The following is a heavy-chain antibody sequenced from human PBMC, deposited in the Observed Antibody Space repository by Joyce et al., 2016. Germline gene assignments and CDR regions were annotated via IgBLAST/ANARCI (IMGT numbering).Heavy chain of an antibody. CDR2: SNWDDEK. CDR1: GFSLSTSGLC. J-gene: IGHJ3*02. V-gene: IGHV2-70*01. CDR3: ARMTLGGVGRAFDT. D-gene: IGHD3-16*01. Sequence: QVALRESGPALVNPTQTLTLTCTFAGFSLSTSGLCVSWIRQPPGKALGWLAVSNWDDEKYYSSTPKTRRTISKDTSKNEVVLTMTNMDPVDTATYYGARMTLGGVGRAFDTWGQGTVVTVSS.